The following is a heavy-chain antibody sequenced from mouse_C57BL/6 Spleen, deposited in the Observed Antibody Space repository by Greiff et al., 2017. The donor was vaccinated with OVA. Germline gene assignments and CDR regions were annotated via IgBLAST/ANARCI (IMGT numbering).Heavy chain of an antibody. CDR2: ISDGGSYT. V-gene: IGHV5-4*03. CDR1: GFTFSSYA. J-gene: IGHJ4*01. CDR3: ARGPSYTDYAMDY. D-gene: IGHD6-1*01. Sequence: EVMLVESGGGLVKPGGSLKLSCAASGFTFSSYAMSWVRQTPEKRLEWVATISDGGSYTYYPDNVKGRFTISRDNAKNNLYLQMSHLKSEDTAMYYCARGPSYTDYAMDYWGQGTSVTVSS.